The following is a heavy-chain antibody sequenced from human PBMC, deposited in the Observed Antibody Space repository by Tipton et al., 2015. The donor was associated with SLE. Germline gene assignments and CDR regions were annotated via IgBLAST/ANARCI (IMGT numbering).Heavy chain of an antibody. CDR2: INPNSGGT. J-gene: IGHJ4*02. V-gene: IGHV1-2*06. Sequence: QSGAEVKKPGASVKVSCKASGYTFTGYYIHWVRQAPGQGLEWMGRINPNSGGTNYAQKFQGRVTMTRDTSISTAYMELSRLRSDDTAVYYCASPRGGGYSGYDPFDYWGQGTLVTVSS. CDR1: GYTFTGYY. D-gene: IGHD5-12*01. CDR3: ASPRGGGYSGYDPFDY.